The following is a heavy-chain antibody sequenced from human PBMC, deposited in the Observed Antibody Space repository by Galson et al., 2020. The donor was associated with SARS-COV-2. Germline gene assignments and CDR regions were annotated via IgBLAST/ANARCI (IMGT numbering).Heavy chain of an antibody. CDR2: ITYDGSNK. J-gene: IGHJ2*01. CDR3: ASGYCSGGSCYSQDWYFDL. CDR1: GFTFSSYG. D-gene: IGHD2-15*01. V-gene: IGHV3-30*03. Sequence: GGSLRISCAASGFTFSSYGMPWVRQAPGKGLEWVAVITYDGSNKYYADSVKGRFTISRDNSKNTLYLQMNSLRAEDTAVYYCASGYCSGGSCYSQDWYFDLWGRGTLVTVSS.